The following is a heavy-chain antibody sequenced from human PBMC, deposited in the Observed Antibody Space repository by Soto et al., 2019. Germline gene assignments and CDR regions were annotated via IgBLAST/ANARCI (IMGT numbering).Heavy chain of an antibody. V-gene: IGHV4-31*11. CDR1: GGSISSGGYY. D-gene: IGHD5-18*01. J-gene: IGHJ4*02. CDR3: ARAPRGYSYSYFD. Sequence: QVQLQESGPGLVKPSQTLSLTCAVSGGSISSGGYYCSWLRQHPRKVLEWIGYIDYTGSTYYSPALKSRVNISVDTSKNQFYLKLSSVTAADTAVYYCARAPRGYSYSYFDWGQRNLVTVSS. CDR2: IDYTGST.